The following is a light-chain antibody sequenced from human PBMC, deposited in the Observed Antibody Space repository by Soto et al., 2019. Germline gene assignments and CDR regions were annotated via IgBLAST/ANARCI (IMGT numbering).Light chain of an antibody. V-gene: IGLV2-14*01. CDR3: SSYTSSSRV. CDR1: RSDVGGYNY. J-gene: IGLJ2*01. CDR2: EVS. Sequence: QSALTQPASVSGSPGQSITISCTGTRSDVGGYNYVSWYQQHPGKAPKLMIYEVSNRPSGVSNRFSGSKSGNTASLTISGLQAEDEADYYCSSYTSSSRVFGGGTQLTVL.